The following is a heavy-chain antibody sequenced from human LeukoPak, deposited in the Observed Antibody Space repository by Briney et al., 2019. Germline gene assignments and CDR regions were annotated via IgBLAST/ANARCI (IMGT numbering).Heavy chain of an antibody. Sequence: GASVKVSCKASGYTFTGYYMHWVRQAPGQGLEWMGWINPNSGGTNYAQKFQGRVTMTRDTSISTAYMELSRLRSDDTAVYYCARVGGHCSSTSCPNWFDPWGQGTLVTVSS. CDR3: ARVGGHCSSTSCPNWFDP. CDR1: GYTFTGYY. CDR2: INPNSGGT. V-gene: IGHV1-2*02. J-gene: IGHJ5*02. D-gene: IGHD2-2*01.